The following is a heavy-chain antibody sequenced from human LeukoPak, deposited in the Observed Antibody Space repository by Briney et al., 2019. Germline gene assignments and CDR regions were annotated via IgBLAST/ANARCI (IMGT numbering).Heavy chain of an antibody. CDR2: INPNSGDT. Sequence: ASVKVSCKTSEYTFTGYYMHWVRQAPGQGLEWMGWINPNSGDTNYAQKFQGRVTMTRDTSISTAYMELSRLRSDDTAVYYCARDRTRYYYYSYMDVWGKGTTVTVSS. J-gene: IGHJ6*03. CDR1: EYTFTGYY. CDR3: ARDRTRYYYYSYMDV. V-gene: IGHV1-2*02. D-gene: IGHD1-14*01.